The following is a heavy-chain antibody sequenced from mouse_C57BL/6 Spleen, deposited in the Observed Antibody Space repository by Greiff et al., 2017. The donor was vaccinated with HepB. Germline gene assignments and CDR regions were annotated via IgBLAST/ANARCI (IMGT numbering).Heavy chain of an antibody. CDR3: ARVYGSSYADY. J-gene: IGHJ2*01. D-gene: IGHD1-1*01. Sequence: VQLQQPGAELVKPGASVKLSCKASGYTFTSYWMQWVKQRPGQGLEWIGEIDPSDSYTNYNQKFKGKATLTVDTSSSTAYMQLSSLTSEDSAVYYCARVYGSSYADYWGQGTTLTVSS. CDR1: GYTFTSYW. CDR2: IDPSDSYT. V-gene: IGHV1-50*01.